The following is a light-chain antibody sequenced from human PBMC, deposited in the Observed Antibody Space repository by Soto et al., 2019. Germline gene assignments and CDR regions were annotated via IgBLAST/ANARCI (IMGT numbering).Light chain of an antibody. CDR2: GAS. J-gene: IGKJ1*01. CDR1: QSVSSTY. Sequence: EIVLTQSPGTLSLSPGERATLSCRASQSVSSTYLAWYQQKPGQAPRLLIYGASNRATGITERFSGSGSGTDFTLTISRLEPEDFAVYYCQQYGGSRWTFGQGTRVDI. V-gene: IGKV3-20*01. CDR3: QQYGGSRWT.